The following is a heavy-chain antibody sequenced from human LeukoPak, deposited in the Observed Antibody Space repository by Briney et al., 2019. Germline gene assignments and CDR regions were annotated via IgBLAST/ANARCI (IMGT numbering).Heavy chain of an antibody. D-gene: IGHD5-24*01. V-gene: IGHV4-59*01. CDR3: ARGPYGRDGYNFDFDY. J-gene: IGHJ4*02. CDR2: VSYRGST. Sequence: SETLSLTCTVSGGSISSYYGSWIRQPPGKGLEWIGYVSYRGSTNYNPSLKSRVTASVDTSENQFSLKLSSVTAADTAVYYCARGPYGRDGYNFDFDYWGQGTLVIVSS. CDR1: GGSISSYY.